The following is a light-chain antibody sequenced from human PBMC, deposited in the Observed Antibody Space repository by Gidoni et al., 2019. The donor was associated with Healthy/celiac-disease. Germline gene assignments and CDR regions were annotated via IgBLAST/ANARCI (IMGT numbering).Light chain of an antibody. J-gene: IGKJ4*01. CDR2: GAS. CDR3: QQYGSSPLT. V-gene: IGKV3-20*01. CDR1: QSVSSSY. Sequence: EIVLTQSPGTLSLSPGERATLSCRPSQSVSSSYLAWYQQKPGQAPRLLIYGASSRATCIPDRFSGSGSGTDFTLTISRLEPEDFAVYYCQQYGSSPLTFXGXTKVEIK.